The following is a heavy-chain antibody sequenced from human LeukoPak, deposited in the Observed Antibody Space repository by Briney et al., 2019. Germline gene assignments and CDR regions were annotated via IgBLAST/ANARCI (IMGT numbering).Heavy chain of an antibody. D-gene: IGHD2-8*02. Sequence: SETLSLTCTVSGGSISSYYWSWIRQPPGKGLEWIGSIYHSGSTYYNPSLKSRVTISVDTSKNQFSLKLGSVTAADTALYYCANYKDTIVLVYYWGQGTLVTVSS. CDR1: GGSISSYY. CDR3: ANYKDTIVLVYY. V-gene: IGHV4-59*04. CDR2: IYHSGST. J-gene: IGHJ4*02.